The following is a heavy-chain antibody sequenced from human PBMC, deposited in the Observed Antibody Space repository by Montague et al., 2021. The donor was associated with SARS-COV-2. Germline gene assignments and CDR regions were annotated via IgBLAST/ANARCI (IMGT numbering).Heavy chain of an antibody. V-gene: IGHV4-59*01. J-gene: IGHJ6*02. D-gene: IGHD6-6*01. Sequence: SETLSLTCTVSGGSISSYYWSWIRQPPGKGLEWIGYIYYSGSTNYNPSLKSRVTISVDTSKNQFSLKLSSVTAADTAVYYCARDGPVAARPADYYGMDVWGQGTTFTVSS. CDR3: ARDGPVAARPADYYGMDV. CDR1: GGSISSYY. CDR2: IYYSGST.